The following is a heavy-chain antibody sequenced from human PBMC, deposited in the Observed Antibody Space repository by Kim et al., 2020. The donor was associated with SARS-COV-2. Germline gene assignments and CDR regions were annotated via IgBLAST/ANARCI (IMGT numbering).Heavy chain of an antibody. CDR2: ISASGGTT. V-gene: IGHV3-23*01. CDR3: AKCGAVGSYYFRWGD. CDR1: GFTFSSYA. D-gene: IGHD3-10*01. J-gene: IGHJ4*02. Sequence: GGSLRLSCAASGFTFSSYAMSWVRQAPGKGLEWVSGISASGGTTYYTDSVKGRFTISRDNSENTLYLQMNSLRADDTAVYYCAKCGAVGSYYFRWGDWGQGTLVTVSP.